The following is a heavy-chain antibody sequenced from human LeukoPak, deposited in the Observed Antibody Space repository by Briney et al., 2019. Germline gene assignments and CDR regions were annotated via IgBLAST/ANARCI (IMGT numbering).Heavy chain of an antibody. CDR3: ARKGPFYYLDAPFDI. CDR2: ISAYNGNT. V-gene: IGHV1-18*01. J-gene: IGHJ3*02. Sequence: GASVKVSCKASGYTFTSYGISWVRQAPGQGLEWMGWISAYNGNTNYAQKLQGRVTMTTDTSTSTAYMELRSLRSDDTAVYYCARKGPFYYLDAPFDIWGQGTMVTVSS. D-gene: IGHD3-10*01. CDR1: GYTFTSYG.